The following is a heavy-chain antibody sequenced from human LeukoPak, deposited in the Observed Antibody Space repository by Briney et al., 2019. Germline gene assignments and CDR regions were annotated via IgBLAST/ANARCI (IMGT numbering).Heavy chain of an antibody. Sequence: GGSLRLSCAASGFTFSSYAMNWVRQAPGKGLEWVSSGHSDGTTYYADPVKGRFTISRDNSKNTLSLQMNSLRAEDTAVYYCAKGSRIAARPTIWFDSWGQGTLVTVSS. CDR3: AKGSRIAARPTIWFDS. CDR2: SGHSDGTT. V-gene: IGHV3-23*01. J-gene: IGHJ5*01. CDR1: GFTFSSYA. D-gene: IGHD6-6*01.